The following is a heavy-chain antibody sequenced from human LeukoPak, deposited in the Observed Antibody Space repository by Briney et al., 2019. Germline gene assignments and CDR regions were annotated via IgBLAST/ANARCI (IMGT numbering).Heavy chain of an antibody. Sequence: RGSLRLSCLASGFTFSDYYMSWVRQAPGKGLEWISYMSSRGYPIYYADSVKGRFTIFRDNAKNTLYLQMHNLRADDTAVYFCARVGIALASPFDYWGLGTLVAVSS. CDR2: MSSRGYPI. D-gene: IGHD1-1*01. CDR3: ARVGIALASPFDY. V-gene: IGHV3-11*01. CDR1: GFTFSDYY. J-gene: IGHJ4*02.